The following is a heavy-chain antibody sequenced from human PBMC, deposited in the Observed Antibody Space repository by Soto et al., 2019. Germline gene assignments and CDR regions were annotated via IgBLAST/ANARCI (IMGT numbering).Heavy chain of an antibody. D-gene: IGHD5-12*01. J-gene: IGHJ4*01. Sequence: SETLSLTCTVSGDSISSCNKYWGWIRQPPGKGLEWIGYIFSSGTTYYNPSLKSRLTMSLDASHNPLSLKVNSLTDADTAVYFWGRWPAPFDY. CDR2: IFSSGTT. CDR3: GRWPAPFDY. V-gene: IGHV4-30-4*01. CDR1: GDSISSCNKY.